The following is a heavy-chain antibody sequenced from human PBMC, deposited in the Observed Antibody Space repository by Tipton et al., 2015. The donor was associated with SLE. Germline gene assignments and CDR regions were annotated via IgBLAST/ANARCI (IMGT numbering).Heavy chain of an antibody. J-gene: IGHJ4*02. CDR1: GLTFSNYA. CDR3: ARASGGYDYFDY. Sequence: RSLRLSCAASGLTFSNYAMHWVRQAPGKGLEWVASISYDGSSQYYADSVKGRFTISRDNAKNSLYLQMNSLRAEDTAVYYCARASGGYDYFDYWGQGTLVTVSS. V-gene: IGHV3-30-3*01. CDR2: ISYDGSSQ. D-gene: IGHD5-12*01.